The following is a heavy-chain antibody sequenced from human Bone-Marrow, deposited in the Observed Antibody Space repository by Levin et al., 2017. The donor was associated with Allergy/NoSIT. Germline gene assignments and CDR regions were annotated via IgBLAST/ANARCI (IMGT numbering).Heavy chain of an antibody. D-gene: IGHD3-22*01. Sequence: ASVKVSCKASGYTFTDYYIHWVRQAPGQGLEWMGWINPDSGGTNYAQKFQGRVTMTRDTSINTAYMELSRLRSDDTAVYYCARGWISSAFSHWGQGILVTVSS. J-gene: IGHJ4*02. CDR1: GYTFTDYY. CDR2: INPDSGGT. CDR3: ARGWISSAFSH. V-gene: IGHV1-2*02.